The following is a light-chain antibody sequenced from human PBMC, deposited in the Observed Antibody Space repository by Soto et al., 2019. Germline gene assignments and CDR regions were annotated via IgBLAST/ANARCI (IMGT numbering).Light chain of an antibody. Sequence: QSVLTQPPSASATPGQRVTISCSGSSSSIGRNTVDWYQQLPGTAPKLLVYSNNHRPSGVPDRFSGSKSGTSGSLAISGLQSEDEADYYCAAWDDSLNGWVFGGGTKVTVL. V-gene: IGLV1-44*01. CDR1: SSSIGRNT. J-gene: IGLJ3*02. CDR2: SNN. CDR3: AAWDDSLNGWV.